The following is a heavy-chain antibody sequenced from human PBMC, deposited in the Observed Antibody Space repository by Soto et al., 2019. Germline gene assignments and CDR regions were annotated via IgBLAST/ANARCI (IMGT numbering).Heavy chain of an antibody. CDR3: AREGAVPGPDF. CDR2: IRPYNGYT. CDR1: GYPFSSYG. D-gene: IGHD6-19*01. V-gene: IGHV1-18*01. Sequence: GASVKVSCTASGYPFSSYGFIWVRQAPGQGLEWMAWIRPYNGYTKYAQKFQGRVTLTTDTSTATVYMELRSLRSDDTAVYYCAREGAVPGPDFWGQGTQVTVSS. J-gene: IGHJ4*02.